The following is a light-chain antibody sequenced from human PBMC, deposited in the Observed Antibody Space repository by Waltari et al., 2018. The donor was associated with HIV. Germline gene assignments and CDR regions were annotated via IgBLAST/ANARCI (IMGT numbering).Light chain of an antibody. Sequence: SYELTQPPSVSVSPRQTANIARTGYQSADKCCCWDQHKSGQSPVLVIYHDDDRPSGIPERFSGSNSGDTATLTISGTQPMDEADYYCQAWDSGSNWVFGGGTRLTVL. J-gene: IGLJ3*02. CDR3: QAWDSGSNWV. CDR2: HDD. CDR1: QSADKC. V-gene: IGLV3-1*01.